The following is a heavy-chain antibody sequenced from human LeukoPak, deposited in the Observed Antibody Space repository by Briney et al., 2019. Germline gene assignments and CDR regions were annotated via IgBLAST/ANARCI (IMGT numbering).Heavy chain of an antibody. CDR2: IRQDGSER. D-gene: IGHD5-12*01. Sequence: PGGSLRLSCAASGFIFSNYWMTWVRQAPGKGLEWVAHIRQDGSERHYVDSVKDRFTISRDNAKNSLDLQTDSLRAEDTAVYYCARDWGSTGYDLYDSWGQGTLVTVSS. V-gene: IGHV3-7*01. CDR3: ARDWGSTGYDLYDS. CDR1: GFIFSNYW. J-gene: IGHJ4*02.